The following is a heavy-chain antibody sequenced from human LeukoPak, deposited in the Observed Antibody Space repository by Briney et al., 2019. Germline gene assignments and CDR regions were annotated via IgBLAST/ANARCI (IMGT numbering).Heavy chain of an antibody. V-gene: IGHV5-51*01. J-gene: IGHJ4*02. CDR2: IYPSDSDT. CDR1: GFSFSTYW. Sequence: GESLKISCKGSGFSFSTYWIGWVRQMPGKGLEWMGIIYPSDSDTRYSPSFQGQVTISANESISTAYLQWSSLKASDTAIYYCARPDYSGTYYFDYWGQGTLVTVSS. CDR3: ARPDYSGTYYFDY. D-gene: IGHD3-10*01.